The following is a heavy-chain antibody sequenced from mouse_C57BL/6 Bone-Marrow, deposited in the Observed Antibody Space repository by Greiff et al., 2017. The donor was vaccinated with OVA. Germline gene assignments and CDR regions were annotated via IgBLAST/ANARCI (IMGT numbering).Heavy chain of an antibody. CDR2: INPNNGGT. Sequence: EVQLQQSGPELVKPGASVKISCKASGYTFTDYYMNWVKQSHGKSLEWIGDINPNNGGTSYNQKFKGKATLTVDKSSSTAYMELRSLTSEDSAVYYCARLGDYDEGGYWGQGTTLTVSS. D-gene: IGHD2-4*01. CDR1: GYTFTDYY. V-gene: IGHV1-26*01. CDR3: ARLGDYDEGGY. J-gene: IGHJ2*01.